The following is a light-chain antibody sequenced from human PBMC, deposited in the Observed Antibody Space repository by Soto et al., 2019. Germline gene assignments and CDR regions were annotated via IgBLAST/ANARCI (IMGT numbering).Light chain of an antibody. Sequence: QSVLTQPPSVSGAPGQRVTISCTESSSNIGAGYDVHWYQQLPGTAPKLLIYGNINRPSGVPDRFSGSKSGTSASLAITGLQAEDEADYYCQSYDSSLSGWVFGGGTKLTVL. CDR2: GNI. V-gene: IGLV1-40*01. J-gene: IGLJ3*02. CDR3: QSYDSSLSGWV. CDR1: SSNIGAGYD.